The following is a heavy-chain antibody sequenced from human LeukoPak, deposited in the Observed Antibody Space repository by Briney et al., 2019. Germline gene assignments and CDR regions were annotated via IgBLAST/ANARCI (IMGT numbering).Heavy chain of an antibody. J-gene: IGHJ5*02. CDR2: ISAYNGNT. CDR1: GYTFTSYG. V-gene: IGHV1-18*01. D-gene: IGHD6-19*01. CDR3: ARRWESSGWYWFDP. Sequence: ASVKVSCKASGYTFTSYGISWVRQAPGQGLEWMGWISAYNGNTNYAQKLQGRVTMTTDTSTSTAYMELRSLRSDDTAVYYCARRWESSGWYWFDPWGQGTLVTVSS.